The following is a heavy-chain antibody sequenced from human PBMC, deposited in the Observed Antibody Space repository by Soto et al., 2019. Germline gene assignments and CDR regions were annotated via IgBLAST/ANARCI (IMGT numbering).Heavy chain of an antibody. J-gene: IGHJ4*02. CDR2: IIPIFGTA. V-gene: IGHV1-69*01. Sequence: QVQLVQSGAEVKKPGSSVKVSCKASGGTFSSYAISWVRQAPGQGLEWMGGIIPIFGTANYAQKFQGRVTITPDEYTSTAYMELRSLRSEDTAVYYGARETTEVGLHYYDSSCPLDYWGQGTLVTVAS. CDR1: GGTFSSYA. D-gene: IGHD3-22*01. CDR3: ARETTEVGLHYYDSSCPLDY.